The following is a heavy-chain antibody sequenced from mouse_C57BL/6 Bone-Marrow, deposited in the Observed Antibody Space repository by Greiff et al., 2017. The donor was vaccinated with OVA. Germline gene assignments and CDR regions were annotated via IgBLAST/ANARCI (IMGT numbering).Heavy chain of an antibody. D-gene: IGHD1-1*01. J-gene: IGHJ1*03. Sequence: QVQLQQSGAELAKPGASVKLSCKASGYTFTSYWMHWVKQRPGQGLEWIGYINPSSGYTKYNQKFKDKATLTADKSSSTAYMQLSSLTYEDSAVYYCARNSFTTVVAPGVWGTGTTVTVSS. CDR1: GYTFTSYW. V-gene: IGHV1-7*01. CDR2: INPSSGYT. CDR3: ARNSFTTVVAPGV.